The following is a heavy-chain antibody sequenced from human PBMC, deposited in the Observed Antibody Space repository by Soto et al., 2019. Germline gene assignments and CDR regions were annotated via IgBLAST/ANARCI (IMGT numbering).Heavy chain of an antibody. D-gene: IGHD3-10*01. J-gene: IGHJ5*02. CDR3: TTHSPDDMIRT. V-gene: IGHV3-73*01. CDR2: IRSKTNNYAT. Sequence: EVQLVESGGGLVQPGGSLTLSWAPSGFTFSASAIDGVRQVSGKGLEWVGGIRSKTNNYATAYAASMKGRFTICRDDSKHMAYLQLNSLQTDDTAVYYCTTHSPDDMIRTWRQGTLVTVSS. CDR1: GFTFSASA.